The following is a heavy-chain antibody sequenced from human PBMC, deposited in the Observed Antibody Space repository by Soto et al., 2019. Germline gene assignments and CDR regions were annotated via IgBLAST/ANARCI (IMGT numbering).Heavy chain of an antibody. CDR1: GFSLSTSGVG. CDR3: ARHMTTVGYFDY. D-gene: IGHD4-17*01. V-gene: IGHV2-5*02. CDR2: VYWDDDK. J-gene: IGHJ4*02. Sequence: QITLKESGPTLVKPTQTLTLTCTLSGFSLSTSGVGVGWIRQPPGKALEWLALVYWDDDKRYTPSLRSRLTITPDTSKNQVDLRMANMDPVDTATYYCARHMTTVGYFDYWGQGTLVTVSS.